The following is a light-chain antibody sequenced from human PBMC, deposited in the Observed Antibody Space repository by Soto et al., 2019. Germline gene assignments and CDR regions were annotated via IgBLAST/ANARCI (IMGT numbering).Light chain of an antibody. CDR2: DNY. Sequence: QSVLTQPPSVSAAPGQTVIISCSGNSSNIGKNYVFWYQQFPGTAPKLLIYDNYKRPSGIPDRFSVSKSGASATLAITGLHTGDEADYYCGAWDTSLRALVFGGGTKLTVL. J-gene: IGLJ2*01. CDR1: SSNIGKNY. V-gene: IGLV1-51*01. CDR3: GAWDTSLRALV.